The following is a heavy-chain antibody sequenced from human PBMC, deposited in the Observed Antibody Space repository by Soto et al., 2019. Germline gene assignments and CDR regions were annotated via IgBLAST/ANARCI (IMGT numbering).Heavy chain of an antibody. D-gene: IGHD3-10*01. J-gene: IGHJ4*02. V-gene: IGHV5-51*04. CDR3: ARKFAPEFFDY. CDR2: IYHGDSDT. Sequence: ESLKISCKGSGYTFSTYWIALVRQMPGKGMEWMGIIYHGDSDTKYSPTFKGKVTISADKHINNAYTQWTTVEDSDTAMYYCARKFAPEFFDYWGQGTLVTVSS. CDR1: GYTFSTYW.